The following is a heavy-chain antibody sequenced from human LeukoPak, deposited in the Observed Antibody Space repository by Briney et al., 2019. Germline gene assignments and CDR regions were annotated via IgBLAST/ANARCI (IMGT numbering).Heavy chain of an antibody. CDR2: IYTSGST. Sequence: SETLSLTCTVSGGSINNYYWSWIRQTAGKGLEWVGRIYTSGSTDYNPSLESRVSISVDTSKNQFSLNLSSVTAASTAVYYCARESKTYAGDGYYHDSWGQGTLVSVSS. CDR3: ARESKTYAGDGYYHDS. V-gene: IGHV4-4*07. J-gene: IGHJ4*02. D-gene: IGHD3-3*01. CDR1: GGSINNYY.